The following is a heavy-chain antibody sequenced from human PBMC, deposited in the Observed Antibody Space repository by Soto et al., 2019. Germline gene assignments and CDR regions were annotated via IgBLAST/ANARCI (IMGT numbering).Heavy chain of an antibody. Sequence: GGSLRLSXAASGFTFSSYAIRWVRQAPGKGLEWVSDISGSGASTYYADSVKGRFTISRDNSKNTLFLQMNSLRAEDSAVYYCAKAHYYDSSGYYLRDASDMWGQGTMVTVS. CDR2: ISGSGAST. D-gene: IGHD3-22*01. CDR1: GFTFSSYA. CDR3: AKAHYYDSSGYYLRDASDM. J-gene: IGHJ3*02. V-gene: IGHV3-23*01.